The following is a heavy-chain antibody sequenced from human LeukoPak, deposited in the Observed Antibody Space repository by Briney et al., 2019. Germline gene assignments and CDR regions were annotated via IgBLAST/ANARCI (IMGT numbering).Heavy chain of an antibody. CDR3: ARVKKLMPELEF. V-gene: IGHV1-2*02. Sequence: ASVKVSCKSSGYTFTDYFIHWVRQAPGQGLEWMGWINPNSGATKYAQKFQGRVSMTRDTSINTAYRDLTNLRSDDTAIFYCARVKKLMPELEFWGQGTLATVSS. J-gene: IGHJ4*02. CDR1: GYTFTDYF. D-gene: IGHD2-2*01. CDR2: INPNSGAT.